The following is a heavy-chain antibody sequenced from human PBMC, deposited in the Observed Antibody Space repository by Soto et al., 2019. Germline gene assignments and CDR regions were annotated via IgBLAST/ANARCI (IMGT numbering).Heavy chain of an antibody. J-gene: IGHJ6*03. D-gene: IGHD4-4*01. V-gene: IGHV3-23*01. Sequence: PGGSLRLSCAASGFTFSSYAMSWVRQAPGKGLEWVSAISGSGGSTYYADSVKGRFTISSDNSKNTLYLQMNSLRAEDTAVYYCAKIDYSNYGGYYYYYMDVWGKGTTVTVSS. CDR2: ISGSGGST. CDR1: GFTFSSYA. CDR3: AKIDYSNYGGYYYYYMDV.